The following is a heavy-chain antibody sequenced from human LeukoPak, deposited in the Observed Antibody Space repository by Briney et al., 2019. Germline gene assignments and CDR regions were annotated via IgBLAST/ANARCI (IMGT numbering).Heavy chain of an antibody. J-gene: IGHJ4*02. D-gene: IGHD1-26*01. V-gene: IGHV3-30*02. CDR1: GFTFSSYG. CDR2: IRYDGSNE. Sequence: GGSLRLSCAASGFTFSSYGMHWVRQAPGKGLEWVAFIRYDGSNEYYADSVKGRFTISRENSKNTLYLQMNSLRAEDTAVYYCAKDHDGGYDGSYGFDYWGQGALVTVSS. CDR3: AKDHDGGYDGSYGFDY.